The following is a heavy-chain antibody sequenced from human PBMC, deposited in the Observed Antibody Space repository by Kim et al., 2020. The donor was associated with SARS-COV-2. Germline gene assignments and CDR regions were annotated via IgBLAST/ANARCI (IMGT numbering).Heavy chain of an antibody. D-gene: IGHD7-27*01. J-gene: IGHJ4*02. CDR2: INPNNGDT. CDR1: GYSFTGYF. V-gene: IGHV1-2*06. Sequence: ASVKVSCKASGYSFTGYFMHWVRQAPERGLEWMGRINPNNGDTYYPQNFLGRVTMTRDTSISTVFMELTGLKSDDTAVYYCARDLQTTANWELDFWGQGTLVIVSS. CDR3: ARDLQTTANWELDF.